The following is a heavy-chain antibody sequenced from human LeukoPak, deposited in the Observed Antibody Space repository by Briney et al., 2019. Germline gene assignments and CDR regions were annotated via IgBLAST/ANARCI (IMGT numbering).Heavy chain of an antibody. D-gene: IGHD6-13*01. CDR3: ARDRASSSSPYYYYYYGMDV. Sequence: SVKVSCKASGGTFSSYAISWVRQAPGQGLEWMGGIIPIFGTANYAQKFQGRVTITADKPTSTAYMELSSLRSEDTAVYYCARDRASSSSPYYYYYYGMDVWGKGTTVTVSS. CDR1: GGTFSSYA. J-gene: IGHJ6*04. V-gene: IGHV1-69*06. CDR2: IIPIFGTA.